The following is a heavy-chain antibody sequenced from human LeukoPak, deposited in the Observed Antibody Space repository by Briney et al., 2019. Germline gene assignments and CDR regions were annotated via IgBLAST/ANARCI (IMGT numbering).Heavy chain of an antibody. Sequence: ASVKVSCKASGYTFTSYYMHWVRQAPGQGLEWMGIINPSGGSTSYAQKFQGRVTMTRGTSTSTVYMELSSLRSEDTAVYYCARGDQIAAAGRNWYFDLWGRGTLVTVSS. V-gene: IGHV1-46*01. J-gene: IGHJ2*01. CDR3: ARGDQIAAAGRNWYFDL. D-gene: IGHD6-13*01. CDR1: GYTFTSYY. CDR2: INPSGGST.